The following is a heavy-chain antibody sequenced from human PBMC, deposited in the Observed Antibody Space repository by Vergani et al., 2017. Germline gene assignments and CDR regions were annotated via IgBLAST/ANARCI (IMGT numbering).Heavy chain of an antibody. CDR3: ARGLRITIFGVVIPQSNWFDP. D-gene: IGHD3-3*01. CDR2: NNPNRGGT. Sequence: QVQLVQSGAEVKKPGASVKVSCKASGYTFTGYYMHWVRQAPGQGLEWMGWNNPNRGGTNYAQKFQGWVTMTRDTSISPAYMGLSRLRSDDTAVYYCARGLRITIFGVVIPQSNWFDPWGQGTLVTVSS. CDR1: GYTFTGYY. V-gene: IGHV1-2*04. J-gene: IGHJ5*02.